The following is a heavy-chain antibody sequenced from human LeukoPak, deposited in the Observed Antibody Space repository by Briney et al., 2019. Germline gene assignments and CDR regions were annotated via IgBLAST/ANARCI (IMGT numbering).Heavy chain of an antibody. J-gene: IGHJ4*02. CDR2: INWSGGST. CDR1: GFPFDDYG. CDR3: ATGGFSDSGSLDY. V-gene: IGHV3-20*04. Sequence: GGSLRLSCAASGFPFDDYGMSWARHAPGKGLEWVSGINWSGGSTGYADSVKGRFTISRDNAKNSLYLQMNSLRAEDTALYYCATGGFSDSGSLDYWGQGTLVTVSS. D-gene: IGHD3-10*01.